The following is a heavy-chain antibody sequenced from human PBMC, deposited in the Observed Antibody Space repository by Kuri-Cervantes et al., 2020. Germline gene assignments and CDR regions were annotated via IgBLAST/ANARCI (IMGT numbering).Heavy chain of an antibody. J-gene: IGHJ6*03. Sequence: SETLSLTCTVSGGSISSYYWSWIRQPPGKGLEWIGEINHSGSTNYNPSLKSRVTISVDTSKNQFSLKLSSVTAADTAVYYCARSSFEPWSGYFSFDYYYCMDVWGKGTTVTVSS. V-gene: IGHV4-34*01. CDR1: GGSISSYY. D-gene: IGHD3-3*01. CDR3: ARSSFEPWSGYFSFDYYYCMDV. CDR2: INHSGST.